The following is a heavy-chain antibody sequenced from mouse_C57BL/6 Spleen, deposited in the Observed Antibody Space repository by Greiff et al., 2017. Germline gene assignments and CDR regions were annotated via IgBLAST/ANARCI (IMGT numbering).Heavy chain of an antibody. D-gene: IGHD2-2*01. CDR3: AREDGYGFDY. Sequence: EVKLQESGPGLVKPSQSLSLTCSVTGYSITSGYYWNWIRQFPGNKLEWMGYISYDGSNNYNPSLKNRISITRDTSKTQLFLKLSSVTTEDTATYYCAREDGYGFDYWGQGTTLTVSS. CDR1: GYSITSGYY. V-gene: IGHV3-6*01. CDR2: ISYDGSN. J-gene: IGHJ2*01.